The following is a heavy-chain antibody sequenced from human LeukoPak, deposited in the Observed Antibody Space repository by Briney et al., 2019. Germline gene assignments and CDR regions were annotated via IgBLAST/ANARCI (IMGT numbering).Heavy chain of an antibody. J-gene: IGHJ4*02. CDR3: ARVAGTHGIFPNY. D-gene: IGHD6-19*01. CDR2: IYYSGST. V-gene: IGHV4-39*01. CDR1: GGSISSSSYY. Sequence: SETLSLTCTVSGGSISSSSYYWGWIRQPPGKGLEWIGSIYYSGSTYYNPSLKSRVTISVDTSKNQFSLKLSSVTAADTAVYYCARVAGTHGIFPNYWGQGTLVTVSS.